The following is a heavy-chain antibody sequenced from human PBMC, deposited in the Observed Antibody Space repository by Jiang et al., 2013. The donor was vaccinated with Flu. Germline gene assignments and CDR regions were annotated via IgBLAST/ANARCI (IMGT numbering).Heavy chain of an antibody. CDR1: GGSISSYY. V-gene: IGHV4-59*01. CDR3: ARGGGSGSNLDY. J-gene: IGHJ4*02. D-gene: IGHD3-10*01. CDR2: IYYSGST. Sequence: PGLVKPSETLSLTCTVSGGSISSYYWSWIRQPPGKGLEWIGYIYYSGSTNYNPSLKSRVTISVDTSKNQFSLKLSSVTAADTAVYYCARGGGSGSNLDYWGQGTLVTVSS.